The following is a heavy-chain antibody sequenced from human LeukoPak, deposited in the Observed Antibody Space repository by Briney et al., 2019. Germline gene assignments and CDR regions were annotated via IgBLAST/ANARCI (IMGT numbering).Heavy chain of an antibody. CDR3: ARLPKFSKYYYHGMDV. Sequence: PSETLSLTCTVSGGSISSYYWSWIRQPPGKGLEWIGYIYYSGSTNYNPSLKSRVTISVDTSKNQFSLKLSSVTAADTAVYYCARLPKFSKYYYHGMDVWGQGTSVTVSS. CDR2: IYYSGST. J-gene: IGHJ6*02. V-gene: IGHV4-59*08. CDR1: GGSISSYY. D-gene: IGHD3-9*01.